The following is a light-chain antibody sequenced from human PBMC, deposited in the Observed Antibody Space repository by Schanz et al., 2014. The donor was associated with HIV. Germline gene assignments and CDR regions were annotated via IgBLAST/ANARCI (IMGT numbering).Light chain of an antibody. J-gene: IGLJ3*02. CDR3: ATWDDTLRGRV. Sequence: QSVLTQPPSASGTPGQRVTISCSGSSSNIGSSAVNWYQQLPRTAPKLLIYGNNQRPSGVPDRFSGSKSGTSVSLAISGLRPEDEAGYYCATWDDTLRGRVFGGGTKLTVL. CDR1: SSNIGSSA. CDR2: GNN. V-gene: IGLV1-47*02.